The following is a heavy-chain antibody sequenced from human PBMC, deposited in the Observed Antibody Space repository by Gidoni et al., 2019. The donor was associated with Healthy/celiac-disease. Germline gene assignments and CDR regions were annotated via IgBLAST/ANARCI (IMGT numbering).Heavy chain of an antibody. Sequence: EVQLLESGGGLVQPGGSLRLSCAASGSTFSRHAMGWVRQAPGKGLEWVSAISGSGGSTYYADSVKGRFTISRDNSKNTLYLQMNSLRAEDTAVYYCAKTLKRGVVVATNWFDPWGQGTLVTVSS. CDR2: ISGSGGST. V-gene: IGHV3-23*01. CDR1: GSTFSRHA. J-gene: IGHJ5*02. CDR3: AKTLKRGVVVATNWFDP. D-gene: IGHD2-15*01.